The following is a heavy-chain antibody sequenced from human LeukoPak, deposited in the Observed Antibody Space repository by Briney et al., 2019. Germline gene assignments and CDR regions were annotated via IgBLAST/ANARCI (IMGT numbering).Heavy chain of an antibody. J-gene: IGHJ4*02. CDR3: ARDPDIVVVVATKYYFDY. D-gene: IGHD2-15*01. CDR1: GYTFTGYY. V-gene: IGHV1-2*02. CDR2: INPNSGGT. Sequence: ASVKVSCKASGYTFTGYYMHWVRQAPGQGLEWMGWINPNSGGTNYAQKFQGRDTMTRDTSISTAYMELSRLRSDDTAVYYCARDPDIVVVVATKYYFDYWGQGTLVTVSS.